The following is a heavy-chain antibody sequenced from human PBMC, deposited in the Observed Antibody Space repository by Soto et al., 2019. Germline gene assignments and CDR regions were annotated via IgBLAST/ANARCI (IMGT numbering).Heavy chain of an antibody. CDR2: ISGSGGST. J-gene: IGHJ4*02. CDR3: AKDYASDSGYGFGYFDY. D-gene: IGHD5-12*01. V-gene: IGHV3-23*01. Sequence: GGSLRLSCAASGFTFSSYAMSWVRQAPGKGLEWVSAISGSGGSTYYADSVKGRFTISRDNSKNTLYLQMNSLRAEDTAVYYCAKDYASDSGYGFGYFDYWGQGTLVTVSS. CDR1: GFTFSSYA.